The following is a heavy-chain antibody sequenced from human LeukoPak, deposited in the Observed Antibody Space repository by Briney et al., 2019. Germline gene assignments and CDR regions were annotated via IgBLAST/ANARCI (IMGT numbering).Heavy chain of an antibody. V-gene: IGHV4-59*01. D-gene: IGHD3-10*01. CDR2: IYYSGST. Sequence: SETLSLTCTVSDGSISSDYWSWIRQPPGKGLEWIGYIYYSGSTKYNPSLKSRLTISVDTSKNQLSLRLTSVTAADTAVYYCARNSVGELSRFDPWGQGTLVTVSS. CDR1: DGSISSDY. J-gene: IGHJ5*02. CDR3: ARNSVGELSRFDP.